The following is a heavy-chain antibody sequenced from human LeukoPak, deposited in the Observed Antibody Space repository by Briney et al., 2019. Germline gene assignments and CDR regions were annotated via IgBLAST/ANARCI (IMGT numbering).Heavy chain of an antibody. Sequence: TSVKVSCKASGFTLTSSAMQWVRQARGQRLEWIGWIVVGSGNTNYAQKFQERVTITRDMSTSTAYMELSSLRSEDTAVYYCAGGNHYDFWSGDGYFDYWGQGTLVTVSS. CDR2: IVVGSGNT. D-gene: IGHD3-3*01. CDR1: GFTLTSSA. CDR3: AGGNHYDFWSGDGYFDY. J-gene: IGHJ4*02. V-gene: IGHV1-58*02.